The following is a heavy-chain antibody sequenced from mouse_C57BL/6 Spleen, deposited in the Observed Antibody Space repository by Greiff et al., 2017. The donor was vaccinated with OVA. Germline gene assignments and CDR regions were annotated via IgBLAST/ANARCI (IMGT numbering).Heavy chain of an antibody. D-gene: IGHD3-2*02. Sequence: VQLQQSGPELVKPGASVKISCKASGYAFSSSWMNWVKQRPGKGLEWIGRIYPGDGDTTYNGKFKGKATLTADKSSSTAYMQLSSLTSEDSAVYFCASEDSSGYEIAYWGQGTLVTVSA. V-gene: IGHV1-82*01. CDR1: GYAFSSSW. J-gene: IGHJ3*01. CDR2: IYPGDGDT. CDR3: ASEDSSGYEIAY.